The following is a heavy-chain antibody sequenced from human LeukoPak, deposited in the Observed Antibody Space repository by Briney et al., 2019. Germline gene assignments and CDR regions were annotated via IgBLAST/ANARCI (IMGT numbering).Heavy chain of an antibody. CDR3: ARVERQWLVVGY. J-gene: IGHJ4*02. Sequence: GGSLRLSCAASGFTFSTYWMHWVRQVPGKGLVWVSRINSDGSRTSYADSVKGRFTISRDNAKNTLYLQMNSLRAADTALYYCARVERQWLVVGYWGQGTLVTVSS. D-gene: IGHD6-19*01. CDR2: INSDGSRT. CDR1: GFTFSTYW. V-gene: IGHV3-74*01.